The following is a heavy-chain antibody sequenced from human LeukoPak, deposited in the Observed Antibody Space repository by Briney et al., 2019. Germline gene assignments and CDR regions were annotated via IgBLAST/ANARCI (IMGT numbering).Heavy chain of an antibody. V-gene: IGHV4-59*08. Sequence: KASETLSLTCTVSGGSMSNYYRSWIRQPPGKGLEWIGYIYFSGSSNYNPSFKSRVTMSVDTSKNQFSLKLSSVTAADTAVYYCARHVRSGYNFLDYWGQGNLVTVSS. CDR2: IYFSGSS. D-gene: IGHD5-24*01. CDR1: GGSMSNYY. CDR3: ARHVRSGYNFLDY. J-gene: IGHJ4*02.